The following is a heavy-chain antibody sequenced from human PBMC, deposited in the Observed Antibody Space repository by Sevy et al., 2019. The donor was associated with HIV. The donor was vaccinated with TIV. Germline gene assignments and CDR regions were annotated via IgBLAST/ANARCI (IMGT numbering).Heavy chain of an antibody. J-gene: IGHJ4*02. CDR3: AKDISVEGRIAAAGTGIFDY. V-gene: IGHV3-9*01. CDR1: GFTFDDYA. Sequence: GGSLRLSCAASGFTFDDYAMHWVRQAPGKGLEWVSGISWNSGSIAYADSVKGRFTISRDNAKNSLFLQMNSLRAEDTTLYYCAKDISVEGRIAAAGTGIFDYWGQGTLVTVSS. CDR2: ISWNSGSI. D-gene: IGHD6-13*01.